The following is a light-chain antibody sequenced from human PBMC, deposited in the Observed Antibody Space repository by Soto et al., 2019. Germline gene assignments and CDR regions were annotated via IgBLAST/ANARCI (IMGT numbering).Light chain of an antibody. V-gene: IGLV2-14*01. J-gene: IGLJ1*01. CDR1: SSDVGDYNY. Sequence: QSALTQPASVSWSPGQSITISCTGSSSDVGDYNYVSWYQQHPGKAPKLMIYEVSNRPSGVSNRFSGSKSGNTASLTISGLQAEDEADYYCSSYRRTATYVFGTGTKVTVL. CDR2: EVS. CDR3: SSYRRTATYV.